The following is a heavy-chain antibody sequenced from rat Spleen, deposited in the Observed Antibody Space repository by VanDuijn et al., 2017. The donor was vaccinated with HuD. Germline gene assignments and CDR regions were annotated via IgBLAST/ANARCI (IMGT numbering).Heavy chain of an antibody. CDR1: GFTYSNYV. J-gene: IGHJ1*01. D-gene: IGHD1-12*01. CDR2: ISTGGGNT. Sequence: EVQLVESGGGLVQPGRSLKLSCVASGFTYSNYVMAWVSQAPTKGLEWVASISTGGGNTYYRDSVMGRFTISRDDGESTLYLQMNSLRSEDTATYYCVRLYENHGYWYFDFWGPGTMVTVSS. V-gene: IGHV5-25*01. CDR3: VRLYENHGYWYFDF.